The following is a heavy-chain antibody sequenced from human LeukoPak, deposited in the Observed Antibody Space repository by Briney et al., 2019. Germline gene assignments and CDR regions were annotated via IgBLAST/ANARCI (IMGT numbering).Heavy chain of an antibody. Sequence: SETLSLTCTVSGGSISSYYWSWIRQPPGKGLEWIGYIYYSGSTYYNPSLKSRVTISVDTSKNQFSLKLSSVTAADTAVYYCARNLIYYYYYMDVWGEGTTVTVSS. CDR3: ARNLIYYYYYMDV. D-gene: IGHD3-22*01. CDR2: IYYSGST. V-gene: IGHV4-59*08. J-gene: IGHJ6*03. CDR1: GGSISSYY.